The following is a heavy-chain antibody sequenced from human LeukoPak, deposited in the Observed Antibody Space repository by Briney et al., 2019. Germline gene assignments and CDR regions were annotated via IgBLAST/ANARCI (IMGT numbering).Heavy chain of an antibody. CDR3: ARKWRGSSSWFPFDY. D-gene: IGHD6-13*01. V-gene: IGHV3-7*03. CDR2: MKRDGGEK. Sequence: PGGSLRLSCEASTFTFTPGWMSWVRQAPGKGLEWVAMMKRDGGEKHYVDSVKGRFTISRDNAKNSLYLQMNSLRAEDTALYYCARKWRGSSSWFPFDYWGQGTLVTVSS. J-gene: IGHJ4*02. CDR1: TFTFTPGW.